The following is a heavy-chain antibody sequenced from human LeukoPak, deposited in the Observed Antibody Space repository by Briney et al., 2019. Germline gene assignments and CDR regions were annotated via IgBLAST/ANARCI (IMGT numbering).Heavy chain of an antibody. CDR2: IYYSGST. CDR3: AREEFVVAATNPVPDAFDI. J-gene: IGHJ3*02. V-gene: IGHV4-39*07. Sequence: PSETLSLTCTVSGGSISSISYFWGWIRQPPGKGLEWIATIYYSGSTYYNPSLKSRVTISVDTSKNQFSLKLSSVTAADTAVYYCAREEFVVAATNPVPDAFDIWGQGTMVTVSS. CDR1: GGSISSISYF. D-gene: IGHD2-15*01.